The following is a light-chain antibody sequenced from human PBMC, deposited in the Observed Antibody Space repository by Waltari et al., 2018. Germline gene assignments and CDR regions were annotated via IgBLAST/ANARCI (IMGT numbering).Light chain of an antibody. CDR2: RDS. Sequence: SYELTQPSSVSVSPGQTARTTCSGAVLGKQFNRWFQQKPGQAPVLLIFRDSERPSGIPGRFSGSSSGTTVTLTISGAQVEDEADYYCFTVDDNSLRLFGGGTKLTVL. CDR1: VLGKQF. V-gene: IGLV3-27*01. J-gene: IGLJ2*01. CDR3: FTVDDNSLRL.